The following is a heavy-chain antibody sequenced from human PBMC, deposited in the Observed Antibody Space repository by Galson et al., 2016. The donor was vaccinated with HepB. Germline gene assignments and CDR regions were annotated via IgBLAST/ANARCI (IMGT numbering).Heavy chain of an antibody. J-gene: IGHJ4*02. CDR2: VFTSGST. CDR3: VRGEYTYGYFDS. D-gene: IGHD5-18*01. CDR1: GGSIESDDYH. V-gene: IGHV4-61*02. Sequence: TLSLTCTVSGGSIESDDYHWSWIRQPAGKGLEWLGRVFTSGSTNYSPALKSRATISADTSKNQFSLKLRSVTAADTAVYFCVRGEYTYGYFDSWGQGTLVTVSS.